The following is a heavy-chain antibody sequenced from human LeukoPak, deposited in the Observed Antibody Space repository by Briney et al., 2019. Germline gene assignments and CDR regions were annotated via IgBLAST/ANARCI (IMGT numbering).Heavy chain of an antibody. Sequence: ASVKVSCKASGYTFTGYYMHWVRQAPGQGLEWMGWISGGTNYAQKFQGRVTMTRDTSISTAYMELSRLRSDDTAVYYCARIGGLRGGGVDYWGQGTLVTVSS. CDR1: GYTFTGYY. V-gene: IGHV1-2*02. CDR2: ISGGT. J-gene: IGHJ4*02. D-gene: IGHD2-8*02. CDR3: ARIGGLRGGGVDY.